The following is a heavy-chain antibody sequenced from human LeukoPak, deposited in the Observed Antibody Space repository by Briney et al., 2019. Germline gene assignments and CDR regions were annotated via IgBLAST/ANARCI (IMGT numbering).Heavy chain of an antibody. D-gene: IGHD1-26*01. Sequence: GGSLRLSCAASGFIFRSYSMNWVRQAPGKGLEWVAFITSSSDTISYADSVKGRFTISRDNAKNSLYLQMNSLRAEDTAVYYCASPTISRSLDYWGQGTLVTVSS. CDR1: GFIFRSYS. J-gene: IGHJ4*02. CDR2: ITSSSDTI. V-gene: IGHV3-48*01. CDR3: ASPTISRSLDY.